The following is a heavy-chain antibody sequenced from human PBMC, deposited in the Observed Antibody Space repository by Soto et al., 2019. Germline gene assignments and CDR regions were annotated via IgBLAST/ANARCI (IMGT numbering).Heavy chain of an antibody. CDR2: IRSKANSYAT. CDR3: TRHGMGYCSSTSCHRDY. J-gene: IGHJ4*02. V-gene: IGHV3-73*01. D-gene: IGHD2-2*02. CDR1: GFTFSGSA. Sequence: GGSVRLSCAASGFTFSGSAMHWVRQASGKGLEWVGRIRSKANSYATAYAASVKGRFTISRDDSKNTAYLQMNSLKTEDTAVYYCTRHGMGYCSSTSCHRDYWGQGTLVTVSS.